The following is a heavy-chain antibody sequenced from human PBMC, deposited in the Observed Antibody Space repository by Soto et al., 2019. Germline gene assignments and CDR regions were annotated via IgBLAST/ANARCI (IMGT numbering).Heavy chain of an antibody. V-gene: IGHV1-18*01. CDR2: ISAYNGNT. Sequence: GASVKVSCKASGYTFTSYGISWVRQAPGRGLEWMGWISAYNGNTNYAQKLQGRVTMTTDTSTSTAYMELRSLRSDDTAVYYCARDLITMIVMVPIPSFHWDYWGQGTLVTVSS. J-gene: IGHJ4*02. D-gene: IGHD3-22*01. CDR3: ARDLITMIVMVPIPSFHWDY. CDR1: GYTFTSYG.